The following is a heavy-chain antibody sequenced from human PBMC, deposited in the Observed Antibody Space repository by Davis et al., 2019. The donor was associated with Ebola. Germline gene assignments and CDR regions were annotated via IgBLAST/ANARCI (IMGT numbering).Heavy chain of an antibody. CDR1: GFTFSDYY. Sequence: GGSLRLSCAASGFTFSDYYMSWIRQAPGKGLEWVSYISSSGSTIFYADSVQGRFTISRDNIKNSLYLQMSSLRAEDTAVYYCARVDTVATNFDYWGQGTLLTVSS. D-gene: IGHD5-12*01. CDR3: ARVDTVATNFDY. CDR2: ISSSGSTI. V-gene: IGHV3-11*01. J-gene: IGHJ4*02.